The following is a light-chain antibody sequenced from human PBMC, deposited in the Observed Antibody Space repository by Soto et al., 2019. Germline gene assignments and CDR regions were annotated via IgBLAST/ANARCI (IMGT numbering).Light chain of an antibody. CDR1: RSDVGGYNY. J-gene: IGLJ1*01. CDR3: CSYAGSSTYV. Sequence: QSVLTQPRSVSGSLGHSVTIYCTGTRSDVGGYNYVSWYQQQPDKAPKLMIYDVNKRPSGVPDRFSGSKSGDTASLTISGLQADDEADYYCCSYAGSSTYVFGTGTKVTVL. V-gene: IGLV2-11*01. CDR2: DVN.